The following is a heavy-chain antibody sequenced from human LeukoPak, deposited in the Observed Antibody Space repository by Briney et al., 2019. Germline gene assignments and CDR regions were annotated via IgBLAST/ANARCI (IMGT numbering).Heavy chain of an antibody. Sequence: GGSLRLSCAASGFTFSSYGMHWVRQPPGKGLEWVAVIWYDGSNKYYADSVKGRFTISRDNSKNTLYLQMNSLRAEDTAVYYCAKETFGSSSWYDYWGQGTLVTVSS. CDR3: AKETFGSSSWYDY. CDR1: GFTFSSYG. J-gene: IGHJ4*02. CDR2: IWYDGSNK. V-gene: IGHV3-30*02. D-gene: IGHD6-13*01.